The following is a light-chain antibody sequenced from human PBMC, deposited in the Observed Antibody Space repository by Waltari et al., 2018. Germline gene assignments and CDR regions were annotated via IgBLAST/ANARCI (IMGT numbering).Light chain of an antibody. V-gene: IGLV2-23*02. CDR2: EVN. CDR3: CSYAGTPRVV. J-gene: IGLJ2*01. CDR1: TNDIGSFNL. Sequence: QSALPQPAPVSGSPGQSTPTSGTGTTNDIGSFNLVPWYQQPPGKAPKVIIFEVNKRPSGVSNRFSGSKSGNTASLTVSGLHPEDEADYYCCSYAGTPRVVFGGGTKLTVL.